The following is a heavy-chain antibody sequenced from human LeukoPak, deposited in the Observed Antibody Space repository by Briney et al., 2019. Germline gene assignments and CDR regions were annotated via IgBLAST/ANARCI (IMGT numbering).Heavy chain of an antibody. CDR3: ARERGYSYGYYYYGMDV. CDR1: GYTFTSYG. V-gene: IGHV1-18*01. J-gene: IGHJ6*02. CDR2: ISAYNGNT. Sequence: ASVKVSCKASGYTFTSYGISWVRQAPGQGLEWMGWISAYNGNTNYAQKLQGRVTMTTDTSTSTAYMELRSLRSDDTAVYYCARERGYSYGYYYYGMDVWGQGTTVTVSS. D-gene: IGHD5-18*01.